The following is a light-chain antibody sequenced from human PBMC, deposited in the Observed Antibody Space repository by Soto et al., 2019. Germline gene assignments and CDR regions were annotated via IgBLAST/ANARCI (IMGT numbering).Light chain of an antibody. Sequence: EIVMTQSPATLSVSPGERVTLSCRASQSVSSNLAWYQQKSGQAPRPLIYGASTRATGIPGRFSGSGSGTEFTLTISSLQSEDFAIYYCQQYNKWPPVTFGQGTRLE. CDR3: QQYNKWPPVT. J-gene: IGKJ5*01. CDR2: GAS. CDR1: QSVSSN. V-gene: IGKV3-15*01.